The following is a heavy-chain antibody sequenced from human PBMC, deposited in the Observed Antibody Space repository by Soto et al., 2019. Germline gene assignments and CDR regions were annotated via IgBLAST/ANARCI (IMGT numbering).Heavy chain of an antibody. CDR2: INPILGIA. D-gene: IGHD3-10*01. V-gene: IGHV1-69*02. Sequence: QVQLVQSGAEVKKPGSSVKVSCKASGGTFSSYTISWVRQAPGQGLEWMGRINPILGIANYAQKIQGRVTITADKSTSTAYMELSSLRSEDTAVYYCARGAVTMVHTSGPVIYGMDVWGQGTTVTVSS. J-gene: IGHJ6*02. CDR3: ARGAVTMVHTSGPVIYGMDV. CDR1: GGTFSSYT.